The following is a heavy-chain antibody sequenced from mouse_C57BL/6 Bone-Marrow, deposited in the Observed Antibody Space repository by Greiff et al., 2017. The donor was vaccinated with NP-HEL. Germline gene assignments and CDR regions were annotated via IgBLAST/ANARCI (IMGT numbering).Heavy chain of an antibody. Sequence: QVQLQQSGAELVRPGTSVKLSCKASGYTFTSYWMHWVKQRPGQGLEWIGVIDPSDSYTNYNQKFKGKATLTVDTSSSTAYMQLSSLTSEDSAVYYCVGPFAYWGQGTLVTVSA. V-gene: IGHV1-59*01. CDR1: GYTFTSYW. CDR3: VGPFAY. D-gene: IGHD2-14*01. J-gene: IGHJ3*01. CDR2: IDPSDSYT.